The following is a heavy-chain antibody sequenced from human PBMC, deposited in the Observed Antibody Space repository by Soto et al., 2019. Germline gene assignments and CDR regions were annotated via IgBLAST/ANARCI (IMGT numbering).Heavy chain of an antibody. Sequence: ASVKVSCKASGYTFTSYDINWVRQATGQGLEWMGWMNPNSGNTGYAQKFQGRVTMTRNTSISTAYMELSSLRSEDTAVYYCARRYFDWLLKRYYYYMDVWGKGTTVTVSS. V-gene: IGHV1-8*01. CDR2: MNPNSGNT. CDR1: GYTFTSYD. D-gene: IGHD3-9*01. CDR3: ARRYFDWLLKRYYYYMDV. J-gene: IGHJ6*03.